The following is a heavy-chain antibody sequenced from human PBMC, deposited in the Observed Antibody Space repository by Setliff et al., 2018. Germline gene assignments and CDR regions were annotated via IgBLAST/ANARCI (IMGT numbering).Heavy chain of an antibody. CDR3: RLWFEETWRDY. CDR2: TYASGAT. J-gene: IGHJ4*02. Sequence: GGSLRLSCAASTFTFSKYAVTWVRQAPGKGLEWVSVTYASGATNYADSVKGRFTISRDNSKNTLYLQMNSLRAEDTAVYYCRLWFEETWRDYWGQGTLVTVSS. CDR1: TFTFSKYA. V-gene: IGHV3-23*01. D-gene: IGHD3-10*01.